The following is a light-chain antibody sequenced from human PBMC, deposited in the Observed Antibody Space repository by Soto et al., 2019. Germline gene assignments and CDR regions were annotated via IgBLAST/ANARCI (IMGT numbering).Light chain of an antibody. CDR1: QSISSW. J-gene: IGKJ5*01. V-gene: IGKV1-5*01. CDR2: AAS. Sequence: DIQMTQSPSTLSASVGDRVTVTCRASQSISSWLAWYQQKPEKAPKSLIYAASRLQSGVPARFSGSGSGTDFTLTISRLQPDDLATYFCHSRAFGQGTRLEIK. CDR3: HSRA.